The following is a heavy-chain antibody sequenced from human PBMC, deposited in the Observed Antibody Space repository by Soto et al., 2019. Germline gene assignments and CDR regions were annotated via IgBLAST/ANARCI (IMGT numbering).Heavy chain of an antibody. CDR1: GGSVSSGDYY. CDR3: ARWNYYGSGRREFDY. J-gene: IGHJ4*02. CDR2: IYYSGST. Sequence: KPSETLSLTCSVSGGSVSSGDYYWLWIRQPPGKGLELIGYIYYSGSTNYSPSLKSRVTISIDTSKNQFSLQLSSVTAADTAVYYCARWNYYGSGRREFDYWGQGTLVTVSS. V-gene: IGHV4-61*08. D-gene: IGHD3-10*01.